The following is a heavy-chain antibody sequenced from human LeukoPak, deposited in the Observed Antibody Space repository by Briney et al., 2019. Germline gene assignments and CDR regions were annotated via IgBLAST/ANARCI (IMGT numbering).Heavy chain of an antibody. J-gene: IGHJ5*02. CDR2: IYPGDSDT. D-gene: IGHD3-22*01. CDR1: GYNFTSYW. V-gene: IGHV5-51*01. Sequence: GESLKISCKGSGYNFTSYWIGWVRQLPGKGLEWMGIIYPGDSDTRYSPSFQGQVTISADKFISTAYLQWSSLKASDTAMYYCARRNYYDSSGYYFDPWGQGTLVTVSS. CDR3: ARRNYYDSSGYYFDP.